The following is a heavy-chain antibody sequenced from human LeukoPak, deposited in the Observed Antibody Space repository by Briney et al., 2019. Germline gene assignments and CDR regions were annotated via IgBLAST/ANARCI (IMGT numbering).Heavy chain of an antibody. Sequence: ASVKVSCKASGYTFTGYYMHWVRQAPGQGLEWMGWINPNSGGTNYAQKFQGRVTMTRDTSISTAYMGLSRLRSDDTAVYYCAREERSTLRFLEWYRYGMDVWGQGTTVTVSS. J-gene: IGHJ6*02. D-gene: IGHD3-3*01. CDR2: INPNSGGT. CDR1: GYTFTGYY. V-gene: IGHV1-2*02. CDR3: AREERSTLRFLEWYRYGMDV.